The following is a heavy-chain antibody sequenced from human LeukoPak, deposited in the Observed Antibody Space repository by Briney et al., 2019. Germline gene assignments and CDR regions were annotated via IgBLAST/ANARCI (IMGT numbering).Heavy chain of an antibody. J-gene: IGHJ6*02. CDR2: INPNSGGT. Sequence: ASVKVSCKASGYTFTGYYMHWVRQAPGQGLEWMGWINPNSGGTNYAQKFQGWVTMTRDTSISTAYMELSRLRSDDTAVYYCARGNDFWSGYYTPSNYYGMDVWGQGTTVTVPS. V-gene: IGHV1-2*04. CDR3: ARGNDFWSGYYTPSNYYGMDV. D-gene: IGHD3-3*01. CDR1: GYTFTGYY.